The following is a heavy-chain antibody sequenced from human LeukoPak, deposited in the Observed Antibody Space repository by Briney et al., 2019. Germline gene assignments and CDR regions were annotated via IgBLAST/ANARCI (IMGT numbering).Heavy chain of an antibody. D-gene: IGHD2-15*01. CDR2: INPNSGGT. V-gene: IGHV1-2*02. J-gene: IGHJ1*01. Sequence: ASVKVSCKASGYTFTGYYMHWVRQAPGQGLGWMGWINPNSGGTNYAQKFQGRVTMTRDTSISTAYMELSRLRSDDTAVYYCAREHCSGGSCYHPAEYFQHWGQGTLVTVSS. CDR1: GYTFTGYY. CDR3: AREHCSGGSCYHPAEYFQH.